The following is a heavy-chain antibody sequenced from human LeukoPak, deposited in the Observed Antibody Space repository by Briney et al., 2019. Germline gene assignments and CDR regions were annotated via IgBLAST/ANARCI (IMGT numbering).Heavy chain of an antibody. J-gene: IGHJ4*02. CDR2: INPSGGST. D-gene: IGHD2-21*02. CDR3: ARINGGDPAFDY. Sequence: ASVKVSCKASGYTFISYYMHWVRQAPGQGLEWMGIINPSGGSTSYAQKFQGRVTMTRDTSTSTVYMELSSLRSEDTAVYYCARINGGDPAFDYWGQGTLVTVSS. CDR1: GYTFISYY. V-gene: IGHV1-46*01.